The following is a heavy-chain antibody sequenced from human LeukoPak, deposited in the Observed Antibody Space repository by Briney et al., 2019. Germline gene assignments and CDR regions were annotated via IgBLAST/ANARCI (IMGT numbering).Heavy chain of an antibody. D-gene: IGHD6-19*01. CDR3: ARDLAVAGTGAPYYYYGMDV. J-gene: IGHJ6*02. Sequence: GGSLRLSCAASGFTFSSYGMHWVRQAPGKGLEWVAVIWYDGSNKYYADSVRDRFTISRDNSKNTLYLQMNSLRAEDTAVYYCARDLAVAGTGAPYYYYGMDVWGQGTTVTVSS. CDR1: GFTFSSYG. CDR2: IWYDGSNK. V-gene: IGHV3-33*01.